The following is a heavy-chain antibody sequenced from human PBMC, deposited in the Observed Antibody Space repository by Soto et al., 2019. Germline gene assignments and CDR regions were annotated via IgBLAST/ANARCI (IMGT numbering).Heavy chain of an antibody. J-gene: IGHJ2*01. V-gene: IGHV4-59*08. Sequence: QVQLQESGPGLVRPSETLSLTCTVSAASISSYYWTWIRQSPGKGLEWIGHMYNSEDTKYNPSLKSRVPTSVDTPKTQFSLKLRSVTAADTAIYYCVRHATDRHGNAEDWYFDLWGRGTLVTVSS. CDR2: MYNSEDT. CDR3: VRHATDRHGNAEDWYFDL. D-gene: IGHD2-15*01. CDR1: AASISSYY.